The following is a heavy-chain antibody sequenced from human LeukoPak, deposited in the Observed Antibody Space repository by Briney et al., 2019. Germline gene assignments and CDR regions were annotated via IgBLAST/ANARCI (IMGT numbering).Heavy chain of an antibody. Sequence: PSETLSLTCAVYGGSFNNYYWNWIRQPPGKGLEWIGEIHHSGSSNYNPSLISRVTISVDTSTNQFSLNLSSVTAADTAVYYCARHGYCSSTRCPYSFDQWGQGTLVTVSS. CDR2: IHHSGSS. CDR3: ARHGYCSSTRCPYSFDQ. CDR1: GGSFNNYY. V-gene: IGHV4-34*01. J-gene: IGHJ4*02. D-gene: IGHD2-2*01.